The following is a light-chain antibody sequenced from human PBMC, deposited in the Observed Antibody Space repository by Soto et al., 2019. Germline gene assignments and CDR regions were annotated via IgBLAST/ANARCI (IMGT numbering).Light chain of an antibody. V-gene: IGKV3-11*01. J-gene: IGKJ1*01. CDR2: YMS. CDR3: HQRQSWPRT. Sequence: EIVMTQSPATLSVSPGERATLSCRASQSVGSRLAWYQHKPGQAPRLLIYYMSKRATGIPARFSGSGSGTDFTLTISSLAPDDFAIYYCHQRQSWPRTFGQGTKVDIK. CDR1: QSVGSR.